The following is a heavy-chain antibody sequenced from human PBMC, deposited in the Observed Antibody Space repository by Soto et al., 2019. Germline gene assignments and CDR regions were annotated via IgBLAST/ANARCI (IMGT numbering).Heavy chain of an antibody. Sequence: QITLRESGPTLVKPTQTLTLTCTLSGFSPRTLGVGVGWVRQPPGKALEWLASTYWNDDKRYSPYVKSRLTITEDTSKKQLVLTMINMDPPDTATYYCGHSIARMTLFEQWCQGLLVTVPS. CDR1: GFSPRTLGVG. D-gene: IGHD6-6*01. CDR3: GHSIARMTLFEQ. V-gene: IGHV2-5*01. CDR2: TYWNDDK. J-gene: IGHJ4*02.